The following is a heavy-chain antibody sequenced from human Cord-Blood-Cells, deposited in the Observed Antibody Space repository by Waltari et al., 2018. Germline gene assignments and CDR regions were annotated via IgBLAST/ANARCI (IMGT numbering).Heavy chain of an antibody. J-gene: IGHJ5*02. CDR3: ARDSDDSSGYYYNWFDP. D-gene: IGHD3-22*01. V-gene: IGHV4-4*07. CDR2: IYTSGST. Sequence: QVQLQESGPGLVKPSETLSLPCTVSGGSISSYYWSWIRQPAGKGLEWIGRIYTSGSTNYNPSLKSRVTMSVDTSKNQFSLKLSSVTAADTAVYYCARDSDDSSGYYYNWFDPWGQGTLVTVSS. CDR1: GGSISSYY.